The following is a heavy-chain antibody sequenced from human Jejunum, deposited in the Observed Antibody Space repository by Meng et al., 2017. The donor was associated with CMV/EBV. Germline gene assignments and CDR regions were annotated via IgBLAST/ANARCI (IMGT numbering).Heavy chain of an antibody. CDR2: VNSGGNT. Sequence: SISSQYGTWMRKPPGKRPEWIGDVNSGGNTKYNPSLKSRVTISIDTSKNQFSLKLSSVTAADTAVYYCARGAGPEVVDWGRHCDYWGQGTLVTVSS. D-gene: IGHD2-15*01. CDR1: SISSQY. J-gene: IGHJ4*02. V-gene: IGHV4-59*11. CDR3: ARGAGPEVVDWGRHCDY.